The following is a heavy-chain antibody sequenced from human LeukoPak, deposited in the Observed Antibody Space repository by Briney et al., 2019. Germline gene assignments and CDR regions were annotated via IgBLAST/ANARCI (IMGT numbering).Heavy chain of an antibody. Sequence: PGGSLRLSCAASGFTFSSYAMSWVRQAPGKGLEWVSAISGSGGSTYYADSVKGRFTISRDNSKNTLYLQMNSLRAKDTAVYYCAKTGRRVLVVGPYDYWGQGTLVTVSS. D-gene: IGHD1-1*01. CDR2: ISGSGGST. CDR3: AKTGRRVLVVGPYDY. CDR1: GFTFSSYA. J-gene: IGHJ4*02. V-gene: IGHV3-23*01.